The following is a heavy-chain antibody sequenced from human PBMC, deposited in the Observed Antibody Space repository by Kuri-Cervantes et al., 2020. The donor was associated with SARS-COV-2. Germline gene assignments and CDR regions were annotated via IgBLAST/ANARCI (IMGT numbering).Heavy chain of an antibody. J-gene: IGHJ6*03. CDR2: ISDDGKKR. V-gene: IGHV3-30*04. Sequence: GGSLRLSCAASGFTFSSYAMHWVRQAPGKGLEWVAVISDDGKKRYYADSVKGRFTISRDNSQSTLYLQMNSLRTEDTAVYYCAREGYYDSSGNYAATGMDVWGKGTTVTVSS. CDR1: GFTFSSYA. D-gene: IGHD3-22*01. CDR3: AREGYYDSSGNYAATGMDV.